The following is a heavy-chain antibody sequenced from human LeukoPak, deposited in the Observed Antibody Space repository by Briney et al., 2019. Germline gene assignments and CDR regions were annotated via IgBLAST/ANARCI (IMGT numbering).Heavy chain of an antibody. CDR3: ARDRASGWFDP. J-gene: IGHJ5*02. Sequence: PSETLSLTCTVSGGSISSYYWSWIRQPPGKGLEWIGYIYYSGSTNYNPSLKSRVTMSVDTSKNQFSLKLSSVTAADTAVYYCARDRASGWFDPWGQGTLVTVSS. D-gene: IGHD2-15*01. V-gene: IGHV4-59*12. CDR1: GGSISSYY. CDR2: IYYSGST.